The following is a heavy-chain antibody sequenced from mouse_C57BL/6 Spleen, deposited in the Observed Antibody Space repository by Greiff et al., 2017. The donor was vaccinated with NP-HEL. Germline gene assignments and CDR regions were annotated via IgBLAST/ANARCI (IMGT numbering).Heavy chain of an antibody. CDR1: GFTFSSYG. Sequence: EVKVVESGGDLVKPGGSLKLSCAASGFTFSSYGMSWVRQTPDKRLEWVATISSGGSYTYYPDSVKGRFTISRDNAKNTLYLQMSSLKSEDTARYYCARKLTAQATTWFAYWGQGTLVTVSA. CDR3: ARKLTAQATTWFAY. J-gene: IGHJ3*01. D-gene: IGHD3-2*02. CDR2: ISSGGSYT. V-gene: IGHV5-6*01.